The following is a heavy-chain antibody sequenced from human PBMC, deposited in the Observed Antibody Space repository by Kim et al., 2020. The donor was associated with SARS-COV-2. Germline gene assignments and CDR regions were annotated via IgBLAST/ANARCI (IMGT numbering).Heavy chain of an antibody. V-gene: IGHV1-2*02. Sequence: KYAERFQGRVTMTRDTSIRTVYMELSRLKSDDTAVYYCARGANTLSAFDLWGQGTMVTVSS. CDR3: ARGANTLSAFDL. J-gene: IGHJ3*01.